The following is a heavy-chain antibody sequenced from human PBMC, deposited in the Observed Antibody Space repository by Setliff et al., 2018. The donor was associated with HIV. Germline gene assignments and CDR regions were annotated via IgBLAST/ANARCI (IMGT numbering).Heavy chain of an antibody. J-gene: IGHJ5*02. D-gene: IGHD3-22*01. Sequence: SETLSLTCSVSGGSISSGTYYWSWIRQLPGKGLEWIGYIYYSGRTYYNPSLKSRVTISLDTSKNHYSLKLTSVTAADTAVYYCARAAWDYYDTTLLGGSFDPWGQGTLVTVSS. CDR1: GGSISSGTYY. V-gene: IGHV4-31*03. CDR2: IYYSGRT. CDR3: ARAAWDYYDTTLLGGSFDP.